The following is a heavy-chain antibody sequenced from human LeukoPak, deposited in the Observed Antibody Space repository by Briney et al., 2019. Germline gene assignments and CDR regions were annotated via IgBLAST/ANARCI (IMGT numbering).Heavy chain of an antibody. D-gene: IGHD2-8*01. CDR2: INSDESNT. V-gene: IGHV3-74*01. CDR3: ERGGNGIDI. CDR1: GFTFSHYL. J-gene: IGHJ3*02. Sequence: GGSLRLSCAASGFTFSHYLMHWVRQAPGKGLVWASRINSDESNTNSYADSVKGRFIISRDNAKNTLYLQMNSLRAEDTAVYFCERGGNGIDIWGQGTTVIVSS.